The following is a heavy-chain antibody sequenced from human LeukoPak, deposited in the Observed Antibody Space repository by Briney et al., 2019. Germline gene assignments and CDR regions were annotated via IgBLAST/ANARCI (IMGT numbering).Heavy chain of an antibody. CDR2: IYSGGSS. J-gene: IGHJ4*02. CDR1: GFTVSTNY. D-gene: IGHD5-18*01. CDR3: ASAGGYTYGTGGY. Sequence: GGSLRLSCAASGFTVSTNYMSWVRQAPGKGLEWVSVIYSGGSSYYADSVKGRFTISRDNSKNALYLQMSTLRAGDTAVYYCASAGGYTYGTGGYWGQGTLVTVSS. V-gene: IGHV3-66*01.